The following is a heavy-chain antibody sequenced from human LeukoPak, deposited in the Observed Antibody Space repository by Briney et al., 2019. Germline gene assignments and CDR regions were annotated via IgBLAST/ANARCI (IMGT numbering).Heavy chain of an antibody. D-gene: IGHD3-22*01. CDR1: GYTFTGYY. V-gene: IGHV1-2*02. J-gene: IGHJ4*02. CDR3: AVTYYYDSSGPITPGHFDY. Sequence: ASVKVSCKTSGYTFTGYYIHWVRQAPGQGLEWMGWINPNSGGTNYAQKFQGRVTMTRDTSISTAYMELSRLRSDDTAVYYCAVTYYYDSSGPITPGHFDYWGQGTLVTVSS. CDR2: INPNSGGT.